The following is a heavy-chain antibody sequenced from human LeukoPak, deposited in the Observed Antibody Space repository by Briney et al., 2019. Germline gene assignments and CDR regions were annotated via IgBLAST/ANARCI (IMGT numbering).Heavy chain of an antibody. Sequence: KPSETLSLTCAVYGGSFSGYYWSWIRQPPGKGLEWIGEINHSGSTNYNPSLKSRVTISVDTSKNQFSLKLSSVTAADTAVYYCARLNSSGWLFKGFRSYYFDYWGQGTLVTVSS. CDR1: GGSFSGYY. J-gene: IGHJ4*02. CDR3: ARLNSSGWLFKGFRSYYFDY. CDR2: INHSGST. D-gene: IGHD6-19*01. V-gene: IGHV4-34*01.